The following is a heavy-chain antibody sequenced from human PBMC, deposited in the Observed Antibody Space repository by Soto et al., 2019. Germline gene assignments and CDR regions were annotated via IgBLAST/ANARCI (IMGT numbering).Heavy chain of an antibody. CDR3: ARMGDVPYYYYGMDV. D-gene: IGHD3-16*01. CDR1: GYTFTRSG. Sequence: QVQLVQSGAEVKKPGASVKVSCKASGYTFTRSGISWVRQAPGQGLEWRGWINGYNGNTNYAQKFQGRITMTTDTPTSTAYMELRSLRSDDTAVYYGARMGDVPYYYYGMDVWGQGTTVIVSS. J-gene: IGHJ6*02. CDR2: INGYNGNT. V-gene: IGHV1-18*01.